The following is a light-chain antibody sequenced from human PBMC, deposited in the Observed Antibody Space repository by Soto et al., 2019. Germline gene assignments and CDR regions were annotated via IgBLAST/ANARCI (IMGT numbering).Light chain of an antibody. Sequence: QSVLTQPASVSGSPGQSITISCTGTSSDVGGYNYVSWYQQHPGKAPKLMIYEVSNRPSGVSNRFSGSKSGNTASLTISGLQAEDEAYYYCSSDTSSLYVFGTGTKVTVL. CDR3: SSDTSSLYV. J-gene: IGLJ1*01. V-gene: IGLV2-14*01. CDR2: EVS. CDR1: SSDVGGYNY.